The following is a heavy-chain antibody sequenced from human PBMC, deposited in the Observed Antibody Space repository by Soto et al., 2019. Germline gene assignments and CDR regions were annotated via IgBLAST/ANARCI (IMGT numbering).Heavy chain of an antibody. Sequence: ASVKVSCKASGYTFTSYYMHWVRQAPGQGLEWMGIINPSGGSTSYAQKFQGRVTMTRDTSTSTVYMELSSLRSEDTAVYYCARHQQYYDFWSGYQPWFDQWGQGTMVTVS. CDR3: ARHQQYYDFWSGYQPWFDQ. CDR1: GYTFTSYY. V-gene: IGHV1-46*01. D-gene: IGHD3-3*01. J-gene: IGHJ5*02. CDR2: INPSGGST.